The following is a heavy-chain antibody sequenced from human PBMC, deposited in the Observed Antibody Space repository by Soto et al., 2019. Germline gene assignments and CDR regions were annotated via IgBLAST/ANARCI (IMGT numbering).Heavy chain of an antibody. D-gene: IGHD1-1*01. CDR1: GFTFSSYG. CDR2: IWYDGSNK. V-gene: IGHV3-33*01. Sequence: GGSLRLSCAASGFTFSSYGMHWVRQAPGKGLEWVAVIWYDGSNKYYADSVKGRFTISRDNSKNTLYLQMNSLRAEDTAVYYCARDQPLGLGLETNPAIDYWGQGTLVTVSS. CDR3: ARDQPLGLGLETNPAIDY. J-gene: IGHJ4*02.